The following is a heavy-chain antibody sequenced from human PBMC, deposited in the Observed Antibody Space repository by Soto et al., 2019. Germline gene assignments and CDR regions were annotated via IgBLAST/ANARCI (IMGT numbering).Heavy chain of an antibody. Sequence: EVQLVESGGGLVQPGGSLRLSCAASGFTFSSYWMHWVRQAPGKGLVWVSRINSDGSSTSYADSVKGRFTISRDNAKNTLYLQMNSLRAEDTAVYYCARGIAARGPYYFDYWGQGTLVTVSS. D-gene: IGHD6-6*01. J-gene: IGHJ4*02. CDR3: ARGIAARGPYYFDY. V-gene: IGHV3-74*01. CDR1: GFTFSSYW. CDR2: INSDGSST.